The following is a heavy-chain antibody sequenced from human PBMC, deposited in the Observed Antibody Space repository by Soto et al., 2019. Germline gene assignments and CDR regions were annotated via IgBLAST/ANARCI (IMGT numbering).Heavy chain of an antibody. CDR3: ARIGVSSGHESPDFDS. J-gene: IGHJ4*02. V-gene: IGHV1-18*01. D-gene: IGHD3-16*01. Sequence: ASVKVSCKASGYTFNFYGITWVRQAPGQGLEWMGWISGFNGNTNYAADLQGRVTMTTDTSTSTAYMELRGLRSDDTAVYYCARIGVSSGHESPDFDSWGQGTLVTAPQ. CDR2: ISGFNGNT. CDR1: GYTFNFYG.